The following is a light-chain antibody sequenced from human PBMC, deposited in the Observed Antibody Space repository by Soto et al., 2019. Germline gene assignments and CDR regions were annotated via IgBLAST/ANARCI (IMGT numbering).Light chain of an antibody. CDR1: QGIDNW. CDR3: QQYNTYSPPWT. CDR2: DAS. V-gene: IGKV1-5*01. Sequence: DIQMTQSPSTLSASIGDRVSITCRASQGIDNWVAWYQHKPGKAPKLLIYDASNLEGGVSSRFSGSGSGTEFTLTISSLQRDDFATYYCQQYNTYSPPWTFGQGTKVEIK. J-gene: IGKJ1*01.